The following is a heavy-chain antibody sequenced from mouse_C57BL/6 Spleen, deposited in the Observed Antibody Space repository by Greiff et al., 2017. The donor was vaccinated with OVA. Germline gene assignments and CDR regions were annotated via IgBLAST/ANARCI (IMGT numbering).Heavy chain of an antibody. Sequence: VQLQQSGAELMKPGASVKLSCKATGYTFTGYWIEWVKQRPGHGLEWIGEILPGSGSTNYTEKFKGKATFTADTSSNTAYMQLSSLTTEDSAIYYCARLSYDYEDYWGQGTTLTVSS. V-gene: IGHV1-9*01. J-gene: IGHJ2*01. CDR1: GYTFTGYW. D-gene: IGHD2-4*01. CDR2: ILPGSGST. CDR3: ARLSYDYEDY.